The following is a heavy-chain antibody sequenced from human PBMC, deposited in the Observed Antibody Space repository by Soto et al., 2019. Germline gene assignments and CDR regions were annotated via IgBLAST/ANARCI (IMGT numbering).Heavy chain of an antibody. V-gene: IGHV3-11*01. CDR1: GFTFSDYY. CDR3: ARDQIWFGELSYYYYGMDV. CDR2: ISSSGSTI. J-gene: IGHJ6*02. Sequence: PGGSLRLSCAASGFTFSDYYMSWIRQAPGKGLEWVSYISSSGSTIYYADSVKGRFTISRDNAKNSLYLQMNSLRAEDTAVYYCARDQIWFGELSYYYYGMDVWGQGTTVTVSS. D-gene: IGHD3-10*01.